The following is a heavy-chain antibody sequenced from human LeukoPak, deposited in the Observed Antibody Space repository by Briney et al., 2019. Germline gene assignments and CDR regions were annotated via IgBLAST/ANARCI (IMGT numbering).Heavy chain of an antibody. D-gene: IGHD2-2*01. J-gene: IGHJ3*02. V-gene: IGHV3-53*01. Sequence: GGSLRLSCAASGFTVSSNYMSWVRQAPGNGLEWVSVIYSGGSTYYADSVKGRFTISRDNSKNTLYLQMNSLRAEDTAVYYCARQSSTRVSGAFDTWGQGTMVTVSS. CDR1: GFTVSSNY. CDR2: IYSGGST. CDR3: ARQSSTRVSGAFDT.